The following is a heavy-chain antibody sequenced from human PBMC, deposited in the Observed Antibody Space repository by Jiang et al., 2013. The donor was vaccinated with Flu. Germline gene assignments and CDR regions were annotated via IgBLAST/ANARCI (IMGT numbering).Heavy chain of an antibody. CDR3: ASGALSGWGQYYFDY. CDR2: IYYSGST. Sequence: GLVKPSETLSLTCTVSGGSVSSGSYYWSWIRQPPGKGLEWIGYIYYSGSTNYNPSLKSRVTISVDTSKNQFSLKLSSVTAADTAVYYCASGALSGWGQYYFDYWGQGTLVTVSS. D-gene: IGHD6-19*01. V-gene: IGHV4-61*01. J-gene: IGHJ4*02. CDR1: GGSVSSGSYY.